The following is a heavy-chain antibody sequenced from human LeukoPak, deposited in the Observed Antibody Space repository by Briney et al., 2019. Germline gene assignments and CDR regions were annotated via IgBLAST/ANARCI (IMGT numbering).Heavy chain of an antibody. D-gene: IGHD3-10*01. V-gene: IGHV3-30*02. Sequence: GGSLRLSCAASGFTFSSYGMHWVRQAPGKGLEWVAFIRYDGSNKYYADSVKGRFTISRDNSKNTLYLQMNSLRAEYTAVYYCAKVEVSVVRGVIDFDYWGQGTLVTVSS. J-gene: IGHJ4*02. CDR3: AKVEVSVVRGVIDFDY. CDR1: GFTFSSYG. CDR2: IRYDGSNK.